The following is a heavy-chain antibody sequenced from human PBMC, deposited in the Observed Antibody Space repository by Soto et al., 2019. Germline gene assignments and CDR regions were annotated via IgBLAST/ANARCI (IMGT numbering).Heavy chain of an antibody. CDR1: GFTFSNYD. D-gene: IGHD5-12*01. Sequence: GGSLRLSCAASGFTFSNYDMNWVRQAPGKGLEWVSSISRSSNSIYYADSLKGRFTISRDNAKNSLYLQMNSLRADDTAVYYCARANSGYDYFDYWGQGTLVTVSS. J-gene: IGHJ4*02. V-gene: IGHV3-21*01. CDR3: ARANSGYDYFDY. CDR2: ISRSSNSI.